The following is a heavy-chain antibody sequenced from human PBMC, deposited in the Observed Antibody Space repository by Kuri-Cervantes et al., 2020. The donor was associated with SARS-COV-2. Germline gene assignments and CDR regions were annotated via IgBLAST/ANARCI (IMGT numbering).Heavy chain of an antibody. CDR2: ISSTSSYI. D-gene: IGHD6-13*01. Sequence: GESLKISCVASGFTFNNYGMFWVRQAPGKGLEWVSSISSTSSYIYYADSVKGRFTISRDNAKNSLYLQMNSLRAEDTAVYYCARDCSSPYKYYYYYYMDVWGKGTTVTVSS. CDR1: GFTFNNYG. V-gene: IGHV3-21*01. CDR3: ARDCSSPYKYYYYYYMDV. J-gene: IGHJ6*03.